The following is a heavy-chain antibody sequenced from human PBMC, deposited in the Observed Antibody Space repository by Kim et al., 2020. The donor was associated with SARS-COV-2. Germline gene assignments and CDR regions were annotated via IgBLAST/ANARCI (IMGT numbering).Heavy chain of an antibody. D-gene: IGHD5-18*01. V-gene: IGHV1-69*13. CDR3: ARPTAMVGRYYYGMDV. J-gene: IGHJ6*02. Sequence: SVKVSCKASGGTFSSYAISWVRQAPGQGLEWMGGIIPIFGTANYAQKFQGRVTITADESTSTAYMELSSLRSEDTAVYYCARPTAMVGRYYYGMDVWGQGTTVTVSS. CDR2: IIPIFGTA. CDR1: GGTFSSYA.